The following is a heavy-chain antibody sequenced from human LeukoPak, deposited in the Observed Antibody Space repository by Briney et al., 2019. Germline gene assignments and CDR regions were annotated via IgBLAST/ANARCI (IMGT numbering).Heavy chain of an antibody. Sequence: PSETLSLTCTVSGGSISGYYWSWLRQPPGKGLQWIGYIHYSGSTNYNPSLKSRVTISIDTSKNQFSLKLSSVTAADTAVYYCARHVYYYYGMDVWGQGTTVTVSS. CDR3: ARHVYYYYGMDV. V-gene: IGHV4-59*08. CDR2: IHYSGST. CDR1: GGSISGYY. J-gene: IGHJ6*02.